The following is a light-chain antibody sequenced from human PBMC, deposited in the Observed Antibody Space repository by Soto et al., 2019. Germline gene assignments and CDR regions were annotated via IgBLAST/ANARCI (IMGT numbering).Light chain of an antibody. CDR3: SSYTSSSTLLYV. CDR2: DVS. CDR1: SSDVGGYNY. Sequence: QSVLTQPASVSGSPGQSITISCTGTSSDVGGYNYVSWYQQHPGKAPKLMIYDVSNRPSGASNRFSGSKSGNTASLTISGLQAEDKADYYCSSYTSSSTLLYVFGTGTKLTVL. J-gene: IGLJ1*01. V-gene: IGLV2-14*01.